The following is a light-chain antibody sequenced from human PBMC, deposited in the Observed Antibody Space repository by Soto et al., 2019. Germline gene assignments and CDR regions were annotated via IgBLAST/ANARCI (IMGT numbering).Light chain of an antibody. CDR3: EQYGSYSPWT. Sequence: DIQMTQSPSTLSASVGDRVTITCRASQSIGSWLAWYQQKPGKATKLLIYKASSLESGVPSRFSGSGSGTEFTLSISTLRPDDFASYYCEQYGSYSPWTFGQGTKVEIK. V-gene: IGKV1-5*03. J-gene: IGKJ1*01. CDR2: KAS. CDR1: QSIGSW.